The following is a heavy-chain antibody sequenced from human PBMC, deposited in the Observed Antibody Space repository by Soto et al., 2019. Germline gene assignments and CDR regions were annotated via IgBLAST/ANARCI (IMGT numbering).Heavy chain of an antibody. CDR3: ARDHYSDSKGSQPDY. CDR2: IWDDGSNK. D-gene: IGHD3-22*01. Sequence: QVQLVESGGGVVQPGRSLRLSCAASGFVFSNYGMHWVRQAPGKGLEWVAVIWDDGSNKYYADSVKGRFTIARYNSKNTVYLQMDSLRAEDTAVHYCARDHYSDSKGSQPDYWGQGTLVTVSS. CDR1: GFVFSNYG. J-gene: IGHJ4*02. V-gene: IGHV3-33*01.